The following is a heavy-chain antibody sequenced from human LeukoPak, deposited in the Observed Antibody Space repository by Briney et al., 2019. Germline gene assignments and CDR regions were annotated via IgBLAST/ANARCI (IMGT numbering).Heavy chain of an antibody. V-gene: IGHV3-7*01. Sequence: PGGSLRLSCAASGFTSSDYWMAWVRQAPGKGLEWVGNTNENGGAQFYVDSVKGRFTVTRDNAKNSVYLQMESLGVDDSGVYYCTTGGSRGHWGQGVLVTVSS. CDR3: TTGGSRGH. J-gene: IGHJ4*02. CDR2: TNENGGAQ. D-gene: IGHD1-26*01. CDR1: GFTSSDYW.